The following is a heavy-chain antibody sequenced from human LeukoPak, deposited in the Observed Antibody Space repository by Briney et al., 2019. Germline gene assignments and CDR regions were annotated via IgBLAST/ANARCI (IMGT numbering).Heavy chain of an antibody. V-gene: IGHV3-7*01. CDR2: IKQDGSEK. J-gene: IGHJ5*02. Sequence: PGGSLRLSCAASGFTFSSYWMSWVRQAPGKGLEWVANIKQDGSEKYYVDSVKGRFTIFRDNAKNSLYLQMDSLRAEDTAVYYCARDLGYYDSSGFPHWFDPWGQGTLVTVSS. CDR1: GFTFSSYW. D-gene: IGHD3-22*01. CDR3: ARDLGYYDSSGFPHWFDP.